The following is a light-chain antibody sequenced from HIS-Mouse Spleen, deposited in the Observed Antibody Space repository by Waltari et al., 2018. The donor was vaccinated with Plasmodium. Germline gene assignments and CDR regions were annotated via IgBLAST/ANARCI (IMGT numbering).Light chain of an antibody. J-gene: IGLJ3*02. V-gene: IGLV5-37*01. CDR2: YFSDFDK. Sequence: QPVLTQPPSSSASPGESARLTCTLPSDINVGSYNIYWYQQKPGSPPRYLLYYFSDFDKSQGYGFSSRFAGSKCASANTGVLLIAGLQSEDEADCDCMVWPSNASGVFGGGTNLTVL. CDR1: SDINVGSYN. CDR3: MVWPSNASGV.